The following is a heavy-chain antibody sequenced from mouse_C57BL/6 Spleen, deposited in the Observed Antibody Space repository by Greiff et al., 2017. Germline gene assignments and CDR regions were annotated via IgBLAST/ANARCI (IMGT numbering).Heavy chain of an antibody. CDR3: ARGLREGYYYAMDY. CDR2: IYPGSGNT. Sequence: LEESGAELVRPGASVKLSCKASGYTFTDYYINWVKQRPGQGLEWIARIYPGSGNTYYNEKFKGKATLTAEKSSSTAYMQLSSLTSEDSAVYCCARGLREGYYYAMDYWGQGTSVTVSS. D-gene: IGHD2-4*01. V-gene: IGHV1-76*01. CDR1: GYTFTDYY. J-gene: IGHJ4*01.